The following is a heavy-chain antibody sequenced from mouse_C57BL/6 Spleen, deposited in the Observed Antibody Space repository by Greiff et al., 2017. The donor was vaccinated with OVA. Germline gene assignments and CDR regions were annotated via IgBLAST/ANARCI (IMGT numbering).Heavy chain of an antibody. CDR1: GFTFSDYY. Sequence: EVKLMESEGGLVQPGSSMKLSCTASGFTFSDYYMAWVRQVPEKGLEWVANINYDGSSTYYLDYLKSRFIISRDNAKNILYLQLSSLKSEDTATYYCARESELGGGGYFDYWGQGTTLTVSS. V-gene: IGHV5-16*01. CDR2: INYDGSST. J-gene: IGHJ2*01. CDR3: ARESELGGGGYFDY. D-gene: IGHD4-1*01.